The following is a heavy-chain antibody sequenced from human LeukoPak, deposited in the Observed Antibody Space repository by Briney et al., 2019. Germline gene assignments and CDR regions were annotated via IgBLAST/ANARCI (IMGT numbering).Heavy chain of an antibody. Sequence: ASVKVSCKASGYSFSVYYIQWLRQVPGEGLEWVGWILPHSGGTYYAQKFRGRVTMTTDTSINTAYMELSRLKSDDTGIYFCARPPRDLVSAAPFDYWGQGTLVAVSS. CDR2: ILPHSGGT. CDR3: ARPPRDLVSAAPFDY. D-gene: IGHD2-2*01. CDR1: GYSFSVYY. J-gene: IGHJ4*02. V-gene: IGHV1-2*02.